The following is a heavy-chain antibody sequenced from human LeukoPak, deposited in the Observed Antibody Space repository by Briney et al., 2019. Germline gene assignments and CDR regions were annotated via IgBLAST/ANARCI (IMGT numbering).Heavy chain of an antibody. D-gene: IGHD6-13*01. CDR3: AAGWGAAVGGFDH. CDR2: IIPIFGTS. J-gene: IGHJ5*02. Sequence: ASVTVSCKASGGTFSRNAITWVRQAPGQGLEWMGRIIPIFGTSKSAQKFQGRVTISADKSTSTAYMELSSLRSEDTAVYYCAAGWGAAVGGFDHWGQGTLVTVSS. V-gene: IGHV1-69*06. CDR1: GGTFSRNA.